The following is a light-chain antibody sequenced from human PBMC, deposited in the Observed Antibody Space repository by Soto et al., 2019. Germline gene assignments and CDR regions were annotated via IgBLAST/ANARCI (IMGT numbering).Light chain of an antibody. CDR2: DAS. Sequence: EIVLTQSPATLSLSPGERATLSCGASQSVGSTILAWYQQKPGLAPRLLIYDASTRATGIPDRFSGSGSGTDFTLTISRLEPEDFAVYHCQQYDRSPFTFGPGTKVDIK. CDR1: QSVGSTI. J-gene: IGKJ3*01. CDR3: QQYDRSPFT. V-gene: IGKV3D-20*01.